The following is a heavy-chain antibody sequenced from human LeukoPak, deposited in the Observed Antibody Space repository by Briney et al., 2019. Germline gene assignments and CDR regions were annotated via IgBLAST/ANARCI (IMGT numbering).Heavy chain of an antibody. Sequence: SETLSLTCAVYGGSFSDYYWSWIRQPPGKGLEWIGEINHSGSTNYNPSLKSRVTISVDTSKNLFSLKLSSVTAADTAVYYCARDYEYSGSQFDYWGQGTLVTVSS. CDR2: INHSGST. CDR3: ARDYEYSGSQFDY. D-gene: IGHD1-26*01. J-gene: IGHJ4*02. CDR1: GGSFSDYY. V-gene: IGHV4-34*01.